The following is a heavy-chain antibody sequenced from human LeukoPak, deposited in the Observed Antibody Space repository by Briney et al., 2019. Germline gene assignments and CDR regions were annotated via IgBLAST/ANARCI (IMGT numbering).Heavy chain of an antibody. Sequence: GGSLRLSRIASGFTFSSYWMAWVRQVPGKGLEWLANIKPDGTDKYYVESVKGRFTISRDNAKSSLYLQMSSLGVEDTAVYYCARRDTPSKWYYYIDVWGKGTTVRVSS. CDR1: GFTFSSYW. CDR2: IKPDGTDK. D-gene: IGHD2-15*01. V-gene: IGHV3-7*01. J-gene: IGHJ6*03. CDR3: ARRDTPSKWYYYIDV.